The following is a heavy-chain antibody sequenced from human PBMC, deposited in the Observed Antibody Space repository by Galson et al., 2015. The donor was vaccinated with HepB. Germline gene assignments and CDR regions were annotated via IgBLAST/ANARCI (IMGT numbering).Heavy chain of an antibody. D-gene: IGHD6-13*01. CDR1: GGSISSYY. CDR3: ARDTGVYSCSWYPVVDAFEF. CDR2: IYTSGST. Sequence: LSLTCTVSGGSISSYYWSWIRQPAGKGLEWIGRIYTSGSTNYNPSLKSRVTMSVDTSKNQFSLKLSSVTAADTAVYYCARDTGVYSCSWYPVVDAFEFTGQVTMVTVSS. J-gene: IGHJ3*01. V-gene: IGHV4-4*07.